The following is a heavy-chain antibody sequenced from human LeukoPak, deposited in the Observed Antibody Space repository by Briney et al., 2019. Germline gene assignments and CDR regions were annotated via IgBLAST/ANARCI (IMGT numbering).Heavy chain of an antibody. J-gene: IGHJ5*02. V-gene: IGHV3-30*04. CDR2: TSYDGNNE. CDR3: AKGFYDSGP. Sequence: GGSLRLSCAASGFTFSSYAMHWVRQAPGKGLEWVALTSYDGNNEYYADSVEGRFTISRDNSKNTVYLQMNSLRVEDTAVYYCAKGFYDSGPWGQGTLVTVSS. CDR1: GFTFSSYA. D-gene: IGHD3-22*01.